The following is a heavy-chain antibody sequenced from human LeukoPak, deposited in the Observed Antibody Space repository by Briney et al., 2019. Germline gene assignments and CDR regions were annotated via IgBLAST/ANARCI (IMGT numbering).Heavy chain of an antibody. J-gene: IGHJ4*02. V-gene: IGHV1-69*04. CDR3: ARVGDVEMATIPPDY. CDR1: GGTFSSYA. CDR2: IIPILGIA. Sequence: SVKVSCKASGGTFSSYAISWVRQAPGQGLEWMGRIIPILGIANYAQKFQGRVTITADKSTGTAYMELSSLRSEDTAVYYCARVGDVEMATIPPDYWGQGTLVTVSS. D-gene: IGHD5-24*01.